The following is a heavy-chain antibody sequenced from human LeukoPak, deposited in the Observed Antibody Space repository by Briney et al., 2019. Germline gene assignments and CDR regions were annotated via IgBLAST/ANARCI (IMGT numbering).Heavy chain of an antibody. Sequence: GGSLRLSCAASGFTFSDFWMSWVRQAPGRGLECVASTNEAGGDKYYVDSVKGRFTISRDNSKNSLSLQMNSLTAEDTAIYYCAIATTGRGAFGSWGQGTLVSVSS. D-gene: IGHD1-1*01. V-gene: IGHV3-7*01. J-gene: IGHJ4*02. CDR1: GFTFSDFW. CDR3: AIATTGRGAFGS. CDR2: TNEAGGDK.